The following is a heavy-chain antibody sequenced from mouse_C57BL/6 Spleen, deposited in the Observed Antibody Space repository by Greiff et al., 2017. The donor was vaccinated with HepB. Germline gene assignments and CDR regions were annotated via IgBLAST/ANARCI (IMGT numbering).Heavy chain of an antibody. Sequence: EVQGVESGGGLVKPGGSLKLSCAASGFTFSSYAMSWVRQTPEKRLEWVATISDGGSYTYYPDNVKGRFTISRDNAKNNLYLQMSHLKSEDTAMYYCARYYGISYFDYWGQGTTLTVSS. CDR2: ISDGGSYT. V-gene: IGHV5-4*01. D-gene: IGHD1-1*01. CDR3: ARYYGISYFDY. CDR1: GFTFSSYA. J-gene: IGHJ2*01.